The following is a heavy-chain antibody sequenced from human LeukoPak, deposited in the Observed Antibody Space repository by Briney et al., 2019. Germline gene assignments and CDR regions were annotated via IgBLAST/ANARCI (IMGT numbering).Heavy chain of an antibody. J-gene: IGHJ4*02. CDR3: AKRRTTVITMDYFDY. CDR2: ISGGAGTP. CDR1: GFTFSNYA. D-gene: IGHD4-17*01. V-gene: IGHV3-23*01. Sequence: GGSLRLSCATSGFTFSNYAMSWVRQAPGKGLEWVSGISGGAGTPYYADSVKGRFTISRDNSKNTLYLQMSSLRAEDTAVYYCAKRRTTVITMDYFDYWGQGTLVAVSS.